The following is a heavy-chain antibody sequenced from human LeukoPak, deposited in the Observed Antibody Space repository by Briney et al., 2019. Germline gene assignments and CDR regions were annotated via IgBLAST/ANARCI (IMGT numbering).Heavy chain of an antibody. J-gene: IGHJ4*02. D-gene: IGHD3-10*01. Sequence: GGSLRLSCAASGFTFSSYAMSWVRQAPGKGLEWVSAISGSGGSAYYADSVKGRFTISRDNSKNTLYLQMNSLRAEDTAVYYCARRGVSVSHYFDYWGQGTLVTVSS. V-gene: IGHV3-23*01. CDR1: GFTFSSYA. CDR3: ARRGVSVSHYFDY. CDR2: ISGSGGSA.